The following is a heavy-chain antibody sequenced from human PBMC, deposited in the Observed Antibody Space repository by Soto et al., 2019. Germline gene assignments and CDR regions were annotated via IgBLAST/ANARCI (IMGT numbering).Heavy chain of an antibody. CDR1: GGSMSTYY. Sequence: SETLSLTCTVSGGSMSTYYWTWIRQPPGKGLEWIGYSGSTNYNPSLKSRVTISVDTSKNQFSLKLNSVTAADTAVYYCASRRRVAGSLDYWGQGTLVTVSS. J-gene: IGHJ4*02. V-gene: IGHV4-59*01. CDR2: SGST. D-gene: IGHD6-19*01. CDR3: ASRRRVAGSLDY.